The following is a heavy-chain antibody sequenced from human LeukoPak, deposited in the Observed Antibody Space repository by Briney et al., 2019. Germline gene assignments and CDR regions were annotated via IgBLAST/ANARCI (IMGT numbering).Heavy chain of an antibody. CDR3: AGHHPRNTVDF. D-gene: IGHD2/OR15-2a*01. J-gene: IGHJ4*02. CDR1: GGSISSYY. V-gene: IGHV4-59*08. Sequence: SETLSLTCTVSGGSISSYYWSWIRQPPGKGLEWIAYISDIGSINYNPSLKSRVTISLDTSKNQFSLKLSSVTAADTAVYYCAGHHPRNTVDFWGKGTLVTVSS. CDR2: ISDIGSI.